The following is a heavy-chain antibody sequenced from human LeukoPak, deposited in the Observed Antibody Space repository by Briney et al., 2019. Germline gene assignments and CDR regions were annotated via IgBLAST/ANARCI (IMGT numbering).Heavy chain of an antibody. CDR1: GGSLSSSISSYY. CDR2: ISYSGSA. J-gene: IGHJ6*03. V-gene: IGHV4-61*01. D-gene: IGHD1-26*01. Sequence: SETLSLTCTVSGGSLSSSISSYYWSWIRQPPGQGLEWIGYISYSGSANYNPSLKSRGTISVDTSKNQFSLKLSSVTAADTAVYYCASNPLVTSYYYYYMDVWGKGTTVTVSS. CDR3: ASNPLVTSYYYYYMDV.